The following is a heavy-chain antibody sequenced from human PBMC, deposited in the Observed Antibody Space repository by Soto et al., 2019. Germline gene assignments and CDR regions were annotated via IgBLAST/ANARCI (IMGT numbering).Heavy chain of an antibody. CDR2: IYHGVST. CDR1: GYSISSGYY. J-gene: IGHJ5*02. V-gene: IGHV4-38-2*01. D-gene: IGHD3-22*01. CDR3: AKVSPWVPYYDDSSPYTCEKWFDP. Sequence: SETLSLTCAVSGYSISSGYYWGWLRQPPGKGLEWTGSIYHGVSTYYNPSLNSRVTLSIDMTNNHVSLILNSVTAADTPCYSFAKVSPWVPYYDDSSPYTCEKWFDPWGRLSLLAVCS.